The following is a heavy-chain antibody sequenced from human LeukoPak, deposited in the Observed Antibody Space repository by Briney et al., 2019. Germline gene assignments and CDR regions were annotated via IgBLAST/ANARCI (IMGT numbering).Heavy chain of an antibody. CDR3: ARGAGFWSGSSDAFDI. D-gene: IGHD3-3*01. Sequence: SETLSLTCTVSGGSISSGNYCWSWIRQPAGKGLEWIGRIYTSGDINYNPSLKSRVTISVDTPKNQFSLKLNSVTAADTAVYYCARGAGFWSGSSDAFDIWGQGTMVTVSS. CDR1: GGSISSGNYC. J-gene: IGHJ3*02. V-gene: IGHV4-61*02. CDR2: IYTSGDI.